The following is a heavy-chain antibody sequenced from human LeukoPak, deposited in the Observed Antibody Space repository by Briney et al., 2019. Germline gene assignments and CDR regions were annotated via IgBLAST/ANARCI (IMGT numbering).Heavy chain of an antibody. D-gene: IGHD6-19*01. V-gene: IGHV1-8*03. CDR2: MNPNSGNT. CDR3: ARVTVAGSEGGDDAFDI. Sequence: ASVKVSCKASGYTFTSYDINWVRQATGQGLEWMGWMNPNSGNTGYAQKFQGRVTITRNTSISTAYMELSSLRSEDTAVYYCARVTVAGSEGGDDAFDIWGQGTMVTVSS. J-gene: IGHJ3*02. CDR1: GYTFTSYD.